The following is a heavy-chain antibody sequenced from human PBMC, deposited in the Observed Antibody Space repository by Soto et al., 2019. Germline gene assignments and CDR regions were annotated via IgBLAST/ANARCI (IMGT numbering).Heavy chain of an antibody. CDR1: GFTFSSYA. CDR3: ARDNSYYGSGSYAYYYYGMDV. CDR2: ISYDGSNK. D-gene: IGHD3-10*01. V-gene: IGHV3-30-3*01. Sequence: QVQLVESGGDVVQPGRSLRLSCAASGFTFSSYAMHWVRQAPGKGLEWVAVISYDGSNKYYADSVKGRFTISRDNSKNTLYLQMNSLRAEDTAVYYCARDNSYYGSGSYAYYYYGMDVWGQGTTVTVSS. J-gene: IGHJ6*02.